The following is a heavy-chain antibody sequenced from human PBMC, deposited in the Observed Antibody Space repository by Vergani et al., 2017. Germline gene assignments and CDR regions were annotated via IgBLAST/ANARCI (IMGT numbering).Heavy chain of an antibody. CDR2: ISYDGSNK. V-gene: IGHV3-30-3*01. J-gene: IGHJ4*02. Sequence: VQLVESGGGLVQPGRSLRLSCAASGFTFDDYAMHWVRQAPGKGLEWVAVISYDGSNKYYADSVKGRFTISRDNSKNTLYLQMNSLRAEDTAVYYCARGWLETDFDYWGQGTLVTVSS. CDR3: ARGWLETDFDY. CDR1: GFTFDDYA. D-gene: IGHD5-24*01.